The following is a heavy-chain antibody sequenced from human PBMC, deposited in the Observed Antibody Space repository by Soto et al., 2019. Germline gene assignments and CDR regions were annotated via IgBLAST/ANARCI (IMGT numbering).Heavy chain of an antibody. J-gene: IGHJ4*02. V-gene: IGHV4-59*01. Sequence: PSETLSLTCTVSGGPISSYYWSWIRQPPGKGLEWIGYIYYSGSTNYNPSLKSRVTISVDTSKNQFPLKLSSVTAADTAVYYCARHSSGSEPSDYWGQGTLVTVSS. D-gene: IGHD6-19*01. CDR1: GGPISSYY. CDR2: IYYSGST. CDR3: ARHSSGSEPSDY.